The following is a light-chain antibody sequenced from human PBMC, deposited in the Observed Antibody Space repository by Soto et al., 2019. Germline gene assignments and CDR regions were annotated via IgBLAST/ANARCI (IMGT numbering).Light chain of an antibody. CDR3: SSYAGSYTSV. CDR2: DVS. V-gene: IGLV2-11*01. J-gene: IGLJ1*01. Sequence: HSVLTQPRSVSGSPGQSVTISCTGTSSVVGGYDYVSWYQQHPGKAPKLMVYDVSARPSGVPDRFSGSKSGNTASLTISGLQVEDEADYYCSSYAGSYTSVFGTGTKVTVL. CDR1: SSVVGGYDY.